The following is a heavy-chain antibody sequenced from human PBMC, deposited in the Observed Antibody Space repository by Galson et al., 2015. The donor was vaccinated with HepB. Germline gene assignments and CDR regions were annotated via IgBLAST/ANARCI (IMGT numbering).Heavy chain of an antibody. J-gene: IGHJ4*02. CDR2: ISAYNGNT. D-gene: IGHD6-19*01. CDR3: ARDSSSGWRHEIDY. Sequence: SVKVSCKASGYTFTSYGISWVRQAPGQGLEWMGWISAYNGNTNYAQKLQGRVTMTTDTSTSTAYVELRSLRSDDTAVYYCARDSSSGWRHEIDYWGQGTLVTVSS. CDR1: GYTFTSYG. V-gene: IGHV1-18*01.